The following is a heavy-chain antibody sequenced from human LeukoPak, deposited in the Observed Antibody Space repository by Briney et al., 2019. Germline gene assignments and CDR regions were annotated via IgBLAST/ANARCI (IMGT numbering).Heavy chain of an antibody. D-gene: IGHD1-26*01. V-gene: IGHV1-18*04. Sequence: ASVKVSCKPSGYTFTGYYMHWVRQAPGQGLEWMGWISAYNGNTNYAQKLQGRVTMTTDTSTSTAYMELRGLRSDDTAVYYCARDRWELHYWGQGTLVTVSS. CDR3: ARDRWELHY. J-gene: IGHJ4*02. CDR2: ISAYNGNT. CDR1: GYTFTGYY.